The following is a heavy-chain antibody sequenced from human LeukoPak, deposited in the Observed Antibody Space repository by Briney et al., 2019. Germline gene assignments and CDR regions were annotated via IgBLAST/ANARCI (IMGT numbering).Heavy chain of an antibody. D-gene: IGHD3-9*01. CDR2: IKHDGSED. CDR1: GFTFSNYW. J-gene: IGHJ4*02. V-gene: IGHV3-7*01. Sequence: PGGSLRLSCAASGFTFSNYWMTWVRQAPGKGLEWVANIKHDGSEDYYLDSVRGRFTISRDNSKNTLFLQMNSLRPEDTAVYYCARGPDYDILADYFDYWGQGTLVTVSS. CDR3: ARGPDYDILADYFDY.